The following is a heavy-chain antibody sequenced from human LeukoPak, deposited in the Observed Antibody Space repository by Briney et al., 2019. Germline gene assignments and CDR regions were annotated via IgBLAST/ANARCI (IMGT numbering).Heavy chain of an antibody. V-gene: IGHV1-46*01. CDR1: GYTFTSYY. Sequence: GASVKVSCKASGYTFTSYYMHWVRQAPGQGLEWMGIINPSGGSTSYAQKFQGRVTMTRDTSISTAYMELSRLRSDDTAVYYCARLQPQRPWFDPWGQGTLATVSS. CDR3: ARLQPQRPWFDP. CDR2: INPSGGST. J-gene: IGHJ5*02. D-gene: IGHD6-13*01.